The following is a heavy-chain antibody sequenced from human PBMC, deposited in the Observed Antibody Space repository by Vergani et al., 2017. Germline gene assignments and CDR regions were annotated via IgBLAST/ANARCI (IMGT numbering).Heavy chain of an antibody. Sequence: QVQLQESGPGLVKPSQTPSPTCTVFGVPFSTGGQSWTWLRQSAGKGLEWIGRIYTSGATNYNPSLRSRAIMSVNASKEQFSLSLTSVTAADTAVYYCARDGGEYDKDALDVWGQGTKVTVTS. CDR3: ARDGGEYDKDALDV. D-gene: IGHD2-21*01. V-gene: IGHV4-61*02. CDR1: GVPFSTGGQS. CDR2: IYTSGAT. J-gene: IGHJ3*01.